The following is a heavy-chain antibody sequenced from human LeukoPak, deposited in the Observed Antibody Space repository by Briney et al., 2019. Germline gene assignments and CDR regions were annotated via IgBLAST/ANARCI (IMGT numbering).Heavy chain of an antibody. V-gene: IGHV3-23*01. CDR3: AKASTMIVVVIPLDY. CDR2: ISGSGGST. Sequence: GGSLRLSCAASGFTFSSYAMSWVRQAPGKGLEWVSAISGSGGSTYCADSVKGRFTISRDNSKNTLYLQMNSLRAEDTAVYYCAKASTMIVVVIPLDYWGQGTLVTVSS. CDR1: GFTFSSYA. J-gene: IGHJ4*02. D-gene: IGHD3-22*01.